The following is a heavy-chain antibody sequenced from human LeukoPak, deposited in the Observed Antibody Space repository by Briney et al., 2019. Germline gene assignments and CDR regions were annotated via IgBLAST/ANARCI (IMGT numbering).Heavy chain of an antibody. V-gene: IGHV3-11*04. D-gene: IGHD4-17*01. CDR1: GFTFSDYY. CDR2: ISSGGTIT. Sequence: PGGSLRLSCAASGFTFSDYYMSWIRQAPGKGLEWVSYISSGGTITHYADSVKGRFTISRDNAKNLLYLQMNSLRVEDTAVYYCARDLTPVTTVTTFDYWGQGTLVTVSS. CDR3: ARDLTPVTTVTTFDY. J-gene: IGHJ4*02.